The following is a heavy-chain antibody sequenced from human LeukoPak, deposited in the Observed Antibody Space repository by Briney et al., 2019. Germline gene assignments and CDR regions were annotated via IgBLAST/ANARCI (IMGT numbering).Heavy chain of an antibody. J-gene: IGHJ4*02. CDR1: GFTFSSYA. CDR3: AKRATYDSSGYCFDY. V-gene: IGHV3-23*01. Sequence: GGSLRLSCAASGFTFSSYAMSWVRQAPGKGLEWVSAISGSGGSTYYADSVKGRFTIPRDNSKNTLYLQMNSLRAEDTAVYYCAKRATYDSSGYCFDYWGQGTLVTVSS. D-gene: IGHD3-22*01. CDR2: ISGSGGST.